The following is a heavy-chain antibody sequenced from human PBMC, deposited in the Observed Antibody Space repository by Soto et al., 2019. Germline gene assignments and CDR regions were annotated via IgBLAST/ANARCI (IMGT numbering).Heavy chain of an antibody. Sequence: GASVKVSCKASGYTFGIYGVSWVRQAPGQGLEWMGWIGAYNGNTNYAQKLQGRVTMTTDTSTSTAYMELRSLRSDDTAVFYCARDEALDTAMPLGADAFDIWGQGTMVTV. CDR3: ARDEALDTAMPLGADAFDI. CDR2: IGAYNGNT. J-gene: IGHJ3*02. CDR1: GYTFGIYG. V-gene: IGHV1-18*01. D-gene: IGHD5-18*01.